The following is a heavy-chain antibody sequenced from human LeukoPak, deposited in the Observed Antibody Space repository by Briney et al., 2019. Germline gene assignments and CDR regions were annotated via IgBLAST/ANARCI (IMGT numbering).Heavy chain of an antibody. CDR3: ARVHYDILTGYSYFDY. D-gene: IGHD3-9*01. Sequence: SETLSLTCTVSGGSISSYYWSWIRQPPGKGLEWIGYIYYSGSTNYNPSLKSRVNISVDTSKNQFSLKLSSVTAADTAVYYCARVHYDILTGYSYFDYWGQGTLVTVSS. CDR1: GGSISSYY. J-gene: IGHJ4*02. V-gene: IGHV4-59*01. CDR2: IYYSGST.